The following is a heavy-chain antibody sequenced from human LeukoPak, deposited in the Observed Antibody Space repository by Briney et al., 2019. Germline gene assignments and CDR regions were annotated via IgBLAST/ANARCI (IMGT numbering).Heavy chain of an antibody. CDR1: GGSISSYY. V-gene: IGHV4-59*01. CDR3: ARAYGAVPYYMDV. Sequence: SETLSLTCTVSGGSISSYYWKWIRQPPGKGLEWIGYIYYSGSTNYNPSLKSRVTISVDTSKNQFSLKLNSVTAADTAVYYCARAYGAVPYYMDVWGKGTTGTVSS. D-gene: IGHD4-17*01. J-gene: IGHJ6*03. CDR2: IYYSGST.